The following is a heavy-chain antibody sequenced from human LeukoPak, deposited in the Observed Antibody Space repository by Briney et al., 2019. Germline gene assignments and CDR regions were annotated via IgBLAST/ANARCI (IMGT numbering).Heavy chain of an antibody. CDR1: GFTFSSYS. Sequence: GGSLRLSCAASGFTFSSYSMNWVRQAPGKGLEWVSSISSSSSYIYYADSVKGRFTISRDNSKNTLYLQMNSLRAEDTAVYYCARDGTGSNSGWYIHWGQGALVTVSS. CDR3: ARDGTGSNSGWYIH. D-gene: IGHD6-19*01. CDR2: ISSSSSYI. V-gene: IGHV3-21*01. J-gene: IGHJ4*02.